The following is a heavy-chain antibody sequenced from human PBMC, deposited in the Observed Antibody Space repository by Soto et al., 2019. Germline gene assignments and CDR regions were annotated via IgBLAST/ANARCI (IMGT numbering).Heavy chain of an antibody. V-gene: IGHV1-69*06. CDR3: ARLQGLYDSNGYYDYCFDV. Sequence: SVKVSCKASGGTFSSYAISWVRQAPGQGLEWMGGIIPIFGTANYAQKFQGRVTITADKSTSTAYMELSRLRSEDTDVYYCARLQGLYDSNGYYDYCFDVWGQGTLVTVSS. J-gene: IGHJ4*02. CDR2: IIPIFGTA. D-gene: IGHD3-22*01. CDR1: GGTFSSYA.